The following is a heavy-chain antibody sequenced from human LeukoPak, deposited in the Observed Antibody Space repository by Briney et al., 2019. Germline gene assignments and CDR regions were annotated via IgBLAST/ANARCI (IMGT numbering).Heavy chain of an antibody. CDR1: GDSVSSNSAA. CDR2: TYYKSKWNN. V-gene: IGHV6-1*01. CDR3: ARDAGGSLTRYMNA. J-gene: IGHJ6*04. Sequence: SQTLSLTCAISGDSVSSNSAAWNWIRQSPSRGLEWLGRTYYKSKWNNDYAVSVRSRITINPDTSQNQFSLQLKSVTAADTAVYYCARDAGGSLTRYMNAWGKGTTVTVSS. D-gene: IGHD1-1*01.